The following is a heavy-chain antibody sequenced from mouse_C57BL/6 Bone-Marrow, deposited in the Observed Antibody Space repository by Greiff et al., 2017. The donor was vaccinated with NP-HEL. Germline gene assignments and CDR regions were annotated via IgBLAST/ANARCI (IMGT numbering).Heavy chain of an antibody. CDR3: ARRNWDPYLYFDV. D-gene: IGHD4-1*01. J-gene: IGHJ1*03. Sequence: VQLQPSGAELVRPGTSVKMSCKASGYTFTNYWIGWAKQRPGHGLEWIGDIYPGGGYTNYNEKFKGKATLAADKSSSTAYMQFSSLTSEDSAIYYCARRNWDPYLYFDVWGTGTTVTVSS. CDR2: IYPGGGYT. V-gene: IGHV1-63*01. CDR1: GYTFTNYW.